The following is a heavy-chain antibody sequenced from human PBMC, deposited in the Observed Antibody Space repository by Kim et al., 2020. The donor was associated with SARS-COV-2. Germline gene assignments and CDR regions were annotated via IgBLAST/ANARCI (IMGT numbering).Heavy chain of an antibody. CDR1: GGSISSSNW. Sequence: SETLSLTCAVSGGSISSSNWWSWVRQPPGKGLEWIGEIYHSGSTNYNPSLKSRVTISVDKSKNQFSLKLSSVTAADTAVYYCARALADSSGAPPDYWGQGTLDTVSS. V-gene: IGHV4-4*02. D-gene: IGHD3-22*01. CDR3: ARALADSSGAPPDY. J-gene: IGHJ4*02. CDR2: IYHSGST.